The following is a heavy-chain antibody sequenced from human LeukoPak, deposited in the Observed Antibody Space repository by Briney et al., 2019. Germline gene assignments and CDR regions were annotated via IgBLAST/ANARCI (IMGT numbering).Heavy chain of an antibody. CDR2: INAGNGNT. D-gene: IGHD6-19*01. CDR1: GYTFTSYA. Sequence: ASVKVSCRASGYTFTSYAMHWVRQAPGQRPELMGWINAGNGNTKYSQKFQGRVTITRDTSASTAYMELRSLRSEDTAVYYCAKGPYSSGTTPFDYWGQGTLVTVSS. J-gene: IGHJ4*02. CDR3: AKGPYSSGTTPFDY. V-gene: IGHV1-3*01.